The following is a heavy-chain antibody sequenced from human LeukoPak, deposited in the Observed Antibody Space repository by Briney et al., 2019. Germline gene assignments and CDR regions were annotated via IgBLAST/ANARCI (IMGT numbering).Heavy chain of an antibody. CDR2: ISGDESST. Sequence: PGGSLRLSCAASGFSLSSHWMHWVRQRPGKGLVWVSRISGDESSTRYADSVKGRSTISRDNAKNTLYLEMNSLGGDDTAVYYCLREVAVAGTWWFDPWGQGTLVTVSS. J-gene: IGHJ5*02. CDR3: LREVAVAGTWWFDP. V-gene: IGHV3-74*01. D-gene: IGHD6-19*01. CDR1: GFSLSSHW.